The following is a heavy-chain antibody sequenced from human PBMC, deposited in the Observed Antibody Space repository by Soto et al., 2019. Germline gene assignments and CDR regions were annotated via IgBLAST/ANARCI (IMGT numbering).Heavy chain of an antibody. CDR2: IIPILGIA. CDR3: AKDYIAVAGTRAFDI. V-gene: IGHV1-69*02. CDR1: GGTFSSYT. D-gene: IGHD6-19*01. J-gene: IGHJ3*02. Sequence: QVQLVQSGAEVKKPGSSVKVSCKASGGTFSSYTISWVRQAPGQGLEWMGRIIPILGIANYAQKFQGRVTITADKSTSTADMELSSLRSEDTAVYYCAKDYIAVAGTRAFDIWGKGTMVTVSS.